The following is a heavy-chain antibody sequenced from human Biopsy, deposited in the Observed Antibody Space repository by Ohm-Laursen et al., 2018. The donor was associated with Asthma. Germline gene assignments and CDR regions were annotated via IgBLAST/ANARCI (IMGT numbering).Heavy chain of an antibody. CDR1: GFVFRSHA. D-gene: IGHD3-3*01. J-gene: IGHJ4*02. CDR2: VSYDGGVV. V-gene: IGHV3-30*18. CDR3: AKRRGYSDLTDFDH. Sequence: SLRLSCTAPGFVFRSHAMHWVRQAPGKGLEWVAVVSYDGGVVHYADSMKGRFTISRDNAKSTLYLQMNRLRTDDTAVYFCAKRRGYSDLTDFDHWGQGTLVTVSS.